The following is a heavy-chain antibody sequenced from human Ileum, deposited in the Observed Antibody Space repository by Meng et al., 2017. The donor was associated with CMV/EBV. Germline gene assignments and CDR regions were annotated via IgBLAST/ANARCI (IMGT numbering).Heavy chain of an antibody. V-gene: IGHV3-23*01. CDR2: ISPSGSST. CDR1: GFTFSNYA. D-gene: IGHD4-17*01. CDR3: AKDFNYGDYLDY. Sequence: GGSLRLSCAGSGFTFSNYAMNWVRQAPGKGLEWLSRISPSGSSTFYADSIKGRFTSSRDNSNNTLFLQMNSLGAEDTAMYYCAKDFNYGDYLDYWGQGTPVTVSS. J-gene: IGHJ4*02.